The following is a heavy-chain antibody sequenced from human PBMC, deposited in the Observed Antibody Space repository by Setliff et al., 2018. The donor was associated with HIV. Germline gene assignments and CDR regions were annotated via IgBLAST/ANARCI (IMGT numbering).Heavy chain of an antibody. V-gene: IGHV1-2*02. D-gene: IGHD3-3*01. J-gene: IGHJ5*02. CDR2: INPNSGGT. Sequence: ASVKVSCKASGYTFTDYLVHWVRQAPGQGLEWMGWINPNSGGTYYAQKFHGRVTMTRDTSISTSYMELSRLKSDDTAVYYCASGFGEVDWFGPWGQGTLVTVSS. CDR1: GYTFTDYL. CDR3: ASGFGEVDWFGP.